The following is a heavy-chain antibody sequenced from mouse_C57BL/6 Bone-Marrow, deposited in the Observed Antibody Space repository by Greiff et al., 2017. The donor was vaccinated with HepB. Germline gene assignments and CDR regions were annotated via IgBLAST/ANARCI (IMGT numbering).Heavy chain of an antibody. Sequence: EVQLQQSGPVLVKPGASVKMSCKASGYTFTDYYMNWVKQSHGKSLEWIGVINPYNGGTSYNQKFKGKATLTVDKSSSTAYMELNSLTSEDSAVYHCSRGLAYYYAMDYWGQGTSVTVSS. J-gene: IGHJ4*01. CDR3: SRGLAYYYAMDY. CDR1: GYTFTDYY. CDR2: INPYNGGT. D-gene: IGHD6-1*01. V-gene: IGHV1-19*01.